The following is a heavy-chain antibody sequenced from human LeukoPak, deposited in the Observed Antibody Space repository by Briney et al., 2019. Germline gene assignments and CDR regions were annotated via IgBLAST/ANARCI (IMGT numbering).Heavy chain of an antibody. CDR1: GYAFAGYY. CDR3: ARDEGSSWYFDY. Sequence: GASVKVSCKASGYAFAGYYMHWVRQAPGQGLEWMGWINPNSGGTNYAQKFQGRVTMTRDTSISTADMELSRLRSDDTAVYYCARDEGSSWYFDYWGQGTLVTVSS. CDR2: INPNSGGT. J-gene: IGHJ4*02. V-gene: IGHV1-2*02. D-gene: IGHD6-13*01.